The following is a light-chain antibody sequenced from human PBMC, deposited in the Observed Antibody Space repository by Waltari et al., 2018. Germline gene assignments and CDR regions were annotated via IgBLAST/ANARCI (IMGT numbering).Light chain of an antibody. CDR3: QQYNNYWT. CDR2: KAS. J-gene: IGKJ1*01. V-gene: IGKV1-5*03. Sequence: DIQMTQSPSTLSASVGDRVTITCRASQSISSWLAWYQQKPGKAPKLLIYKASSLESGVPSRVSGSGSGTEFTLTIRSLQPDDSATYYCQQYNNYWTFGQGTKVEIK. CDR1: QSISSW.